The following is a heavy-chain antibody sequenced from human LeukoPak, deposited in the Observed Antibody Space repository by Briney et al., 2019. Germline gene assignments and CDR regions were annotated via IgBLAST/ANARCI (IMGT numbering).Heavy chain of an antibody. V-gene: IGHV3-30*18. CDR3: AKQTIFGVVSYYFDY. CDR2: ISYDGSNK. D-gene: IGHD3-3*01. CDR1: GFTFSSYG. Sequence: PGGSLRLSCAASGFTFSSYGMHWVRQAPGKGLEWVAVISYDGSNKYYADSVKGRFTISRDNSKNTLYLQMNSLRAEDTAVYYCAKQTIFGVVSYYFDYWGQGTLVTVSS. J-gene: IGHJ4*02.